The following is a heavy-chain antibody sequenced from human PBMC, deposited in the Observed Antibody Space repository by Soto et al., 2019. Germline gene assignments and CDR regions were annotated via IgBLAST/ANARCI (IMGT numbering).Heavy chain of an antibody. J-gene: IGHJ4*02. V-gene: IGHV3-23*01. CDR1: GFTFSSYA. D-gene: IGHD6-19*01. CDR2: ISGSGGST. CDR3: AKDLWEGSGWYYFDY. Sequence: GGSLRLSCAASGFTFSSYAMSWVRQAPGKGLEWVSAISGSGGSTYYADSVKGRFTISRDNSKNTLYLQMNSLRAEDTAVYYCAKDLWEGSGWYYFDYWGQGTLVTVSS.